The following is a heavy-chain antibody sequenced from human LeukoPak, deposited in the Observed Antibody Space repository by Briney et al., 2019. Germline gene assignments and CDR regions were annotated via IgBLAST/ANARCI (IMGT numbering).Heavy chain of an antibody. V-gene: IGHV3-53*01. Sequence: GGSLRLSCAASGFSVSSNYMSWVRQAPGKGLEWVSVIYSGGSTYYADSVKGRSTISRDNSKNTLYLQMNSLRAEDTAVYYCARSPWGITMIAEAWGQGTLVTVSS. CDR3: ARSPWGITMIAEA. D-gene: IGHD3-22*01. CDR2: IYSGGST. CDR1: GFSVSSNY. J-gene: IGHJ5*02.